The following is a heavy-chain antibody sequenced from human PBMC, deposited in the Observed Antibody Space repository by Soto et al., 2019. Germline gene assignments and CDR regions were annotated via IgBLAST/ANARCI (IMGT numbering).Heavy chain of an antibody. D-gene: IGHD1-26*01. J-gene: IGHJ6*02. Sequence: GASVKVSCKASGYTFTGYYMHWVRQAPGQGLEWMGWINPNSGGTNYAQKFQGWVTMTRDTSISTAYMELSRLRSDDTAVYYCAGDKVGATDYYYYYGMDVWGQGTTVTVSS. CDR2: INPNSGGT. CDR3: AGDKVGATDYYYYYGMDV. CDR1: GYTFTGYY. V-gene: IGHV1-2*04.